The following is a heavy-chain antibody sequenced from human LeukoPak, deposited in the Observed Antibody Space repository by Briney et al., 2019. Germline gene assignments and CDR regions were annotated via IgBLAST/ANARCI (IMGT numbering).Heavy chain of an antibody. CDR3: ARFGYVAAVDV. D-gene: IGHD2-15*01. V-gene: IGHV3-7*01. CDR2: INPAGSET. J-gene: IGHJ4*02. Sequence: XXXAPXXXXEGVANINPAGSETYYVDPGKGRFSISRDNAKNLVYLQMNRLRAEDTAVYHCARFGYVAAVDVWGQGTPVTVSS.